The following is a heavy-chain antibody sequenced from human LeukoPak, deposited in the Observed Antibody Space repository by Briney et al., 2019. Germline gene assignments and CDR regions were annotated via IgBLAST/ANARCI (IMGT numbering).Heavy chain of an antibody. CDR1: GGSISSGGYY. Sequence: SQTLSLTCTVSGGSISSGGYYWSWIRQHPGKGLEWIGYIYYSGSTYYNPSLKSRVTISVDTSKNQFSLKLSSVTAADTAVYYCARDAAMMGRNWFDPWGQGTLVTVSS. J-gene: IGHJ5*02. CDR3: ARDAAMMGRNWFDP. V-gene: IGHV4-31*03. D-gene: IGHD3-22*01. CDR2: IYYSGST.